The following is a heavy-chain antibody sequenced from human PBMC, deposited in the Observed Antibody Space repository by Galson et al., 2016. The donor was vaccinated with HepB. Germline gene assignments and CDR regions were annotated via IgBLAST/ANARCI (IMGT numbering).Heavy chain of an antibody. CDR1: GFTFSLFG. Sequence: SLRLSCAGSGFTFSLFGIHWVRQAPGRGLEWISFISETSTRLYQGDSVKGRFIISRDNAKDSVFLQMNILGDEDTAVYYCARSDHRSDVWVGPWGQGTVVTVSS. CDR2: ISETSTRL. J-gene: IGHJ5*02. D-gene: IGHD1-14*01. CDR3: ARSDHRSDVWVGP. V-gene: IGHV3-48*02.